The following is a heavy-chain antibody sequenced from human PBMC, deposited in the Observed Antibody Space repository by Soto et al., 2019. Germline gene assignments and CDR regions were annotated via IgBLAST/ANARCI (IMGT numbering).Heavy chain of an antibody. CDR3: ARKATGPYYYDSSGYYDYFDP. V-gene: IGHV1-8*01. CDR1: GYTFTSYE. Sequence: ASVKVSGKASGYTFTSYEINWVRQATGQGLEWMGWMNPNSGNTDYAQKFQGRVTMTRSTSITTAYMELSSLTSEDTAVYYCARKATGPYYYDSSGYYDYFDPWGQGTLVTVSS. J-gene: IGHJ5*02. D-gene: IGHD3-22*01. CDR2: MNPNSGNT.